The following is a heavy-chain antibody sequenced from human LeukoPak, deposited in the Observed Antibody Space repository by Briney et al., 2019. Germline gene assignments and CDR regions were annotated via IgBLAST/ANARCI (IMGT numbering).Heavy chain of an antibody. Sequence: GGSLRLSCAASGFTVSSNYMSWVRQAPGKGLEWVSVIYSGGSTYYADSVRGRFTISRDNVKSSLYLQMNSLRDEDTAVYYCARVANDYDSSGHLDYWGQGTLVTVST. CDR2: IYSGGST. CDR1: GFTVSSNY. CDR3: ARVANDYDSSGHLDY. J-gene: IGHJ4*02. V-gene: IGHV3-53*01. D-gene: IGHD3-22*01.